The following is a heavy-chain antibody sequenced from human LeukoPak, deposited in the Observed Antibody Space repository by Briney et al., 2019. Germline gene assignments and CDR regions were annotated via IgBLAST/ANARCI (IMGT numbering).Heavy chain of an antibody. J-gene: IGHJ3*02. Sequence: GGSLRLSCAASGFTFSSYAMHWVRQAPGKGLEWVAVISYDGSIQYYADSVKGRFTISRDNSKNTPYLQMNSLRAEDTAVYYCARDGRYYDILTGYSRDAFDIWGQGTMVTVSS. CDR3: ARDGRYYDILTGYSRDAFDI. V-gene: IGHV3-30-3*01. D-gene: IGHD3-9*01. CDR2: ISYDGSIQ. CDR1: GFTFSSYA.